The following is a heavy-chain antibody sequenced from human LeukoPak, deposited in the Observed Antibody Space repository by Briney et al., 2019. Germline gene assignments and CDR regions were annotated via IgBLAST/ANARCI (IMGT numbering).Heavy chain of an antibody. V-gene: IGHV4-59*01. J-gene: IGHJ4*02. Sequence: PSETLSLTCTVSGGSISSYYWSSIRQPPGKGLEWIGYIYYSGSTNYNPSLKSRVTISVDTSKNQFSLKLSSVTAADTTVYYCARVGYSSGYYYYFDYWGQGTLVTVSS. CDR1: GGSISSYY. D-gene: IGHD3-22*01. CDR2: IYYSGST. CDR3: ARVGYSSGYYYYFDY.